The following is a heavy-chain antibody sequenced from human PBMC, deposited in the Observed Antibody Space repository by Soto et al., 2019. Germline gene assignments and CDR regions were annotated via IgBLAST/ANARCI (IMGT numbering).Heavy chain of an antibody. J-gene: IGHJ4*02. D-gene: IGHD2-21*01. CDR1: GGSISSGDYW. Sequence: QLQLPGSGPGLATPAETLSLTSTVSGGSISSGDYWWAWIRQPPGKGLGWFGIASYSGNSHYIPPLRSRVVISVDSSKSQFSLRLSCLTAADTAVYYCARQIVGDMWSLDHWGQGTLVTVSS. CDR3: ARQIVGDMWSLDH. CDR2: ASYSGNS. V-gene: IGHV4-39*01.